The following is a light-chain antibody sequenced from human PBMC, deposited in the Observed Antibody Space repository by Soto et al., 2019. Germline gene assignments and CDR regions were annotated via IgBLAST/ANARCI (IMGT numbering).Light chain of an antibody. CDR2: GNS. CDR1: SSNIGAGYD. Sequence: QLVLTQPPSVSGAPGQRVTISCTGSSSNIGAGYDVHWYQQLPGTAPKLLISGNSNRPSGVPDRFSGSKSGTSASLVITGLQAEDEADYYCQSYDSSLSAHVVFGGGTKLTVL. J-gene: IGLJ2*01. CDR3: QSYDSSLSAHVV. V-gene: IGLV1-40*01.